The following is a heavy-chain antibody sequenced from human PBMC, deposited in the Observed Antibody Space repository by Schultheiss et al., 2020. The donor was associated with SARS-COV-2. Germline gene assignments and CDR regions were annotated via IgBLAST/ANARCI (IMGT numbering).Heavy chain of an antibody. Sequence: GGSLRLSCAASGFTFSSYSMNWVRQAPGKGLEWVSAISWNSGSIGYADSVKGRFTISRDNSKNTLYLQMNSLRAEDTAVYYCAKESSEGGHGGILGYWGQGTLVTVSS. CDR2: ISWNSGSI. CDR3: AKESSEGGHGGILGY. D-gene: IGHD3-16*01. J-gene: IGHJ4*02. V-gene: IGHV3-23*01. CDR1: GFTFSSYS.